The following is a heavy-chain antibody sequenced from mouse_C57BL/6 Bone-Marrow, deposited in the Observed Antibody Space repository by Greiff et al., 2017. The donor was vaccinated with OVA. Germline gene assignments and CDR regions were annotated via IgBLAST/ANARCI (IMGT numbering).Heavy chain of an antibody. CDR3: ARPYDGGAGY. D-gene: IGHD2-3*01. Sequence: EVQLQESGGGLVKPGGSLKLSCAASGFTFSDYGMHWVRQAPEKGLEWVAYISSGSSTIYYADTVKGRFTISRDNAKNTLFLQMTSLRSEDTAMYYCARPYDGGAGYWGQGTTLTVSS. CDR2: ISSGSSTI. CDR1: GFTFSDYG. V-gene: IGHV5-17*01. J-gene: IGHJ2*01.